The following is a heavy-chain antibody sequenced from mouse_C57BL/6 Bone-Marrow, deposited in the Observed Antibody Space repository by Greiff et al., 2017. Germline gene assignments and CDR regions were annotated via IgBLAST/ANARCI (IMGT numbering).Heavy chain of an antibody. D-gene: IGHD1-1*01. CDR3: ARSWDYYGSSYWYFDV. V-gene: IGHV1-26*01. CDR2: INPNNGGT. CDR1: GYTFTDYY. Sequence: VQLQQSGPELVKPGASVKISCKASGYTFTDYYMNWVKQSHGKSLEWIGDINPNNGGTSYNQKFKGKATLTVDKSSSTAYMELRSLTSEDSAVYYCARSWDYYGSSYWYFDVWGTGTTVTVSS. J-gene: IGHJ1*03.